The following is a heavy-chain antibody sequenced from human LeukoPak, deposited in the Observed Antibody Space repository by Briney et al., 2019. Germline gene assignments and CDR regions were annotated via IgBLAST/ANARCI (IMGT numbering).Heavy chain of an antibody. CDR2: ISSSGSTI. Sequence: GGSLRLSCAASKVTFSSYEMNWVRQAPGKGLEWVSYISSSGSTIYYADSVKGRFTISRDNAKSSLYLQMNSLRAEDTAVYYCAELGITMIGGVWGKGTTVTISS. V-gene: IGHV3-48*03. CDR1: KVTFSSYE. J-gene: IGHJ6*04. D-gene: IGHD3-10*02. CDR3: AELGITMIGGV.